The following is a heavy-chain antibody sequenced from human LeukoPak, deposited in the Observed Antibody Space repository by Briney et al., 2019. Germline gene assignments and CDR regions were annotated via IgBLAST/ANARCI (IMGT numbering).Heavy chain of an antibody. CDR1: GFTFSSYW. Sequence: TGGSLRLSCAASGFTFSSYWMSWVRQAPGKGLEWVANIKQDGSEKYYVDSVKGRFTISRDNAKNSLYLQMNSLRAEDTAVYYCARDPHYDFWSGYGYYYYGMDVWGQGTTVTVSS. CDR2: IKQDGSEK. V-gene: IGHV3-7*01. CDR3: ARDPHYDFWSGYGYYYYGMDV. D-gene: IGHD3-3*01. J-gene: IGHJ6*02.